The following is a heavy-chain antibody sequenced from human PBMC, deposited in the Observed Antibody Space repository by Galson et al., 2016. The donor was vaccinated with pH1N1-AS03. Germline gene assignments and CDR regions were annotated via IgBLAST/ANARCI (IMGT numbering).Heavy chain of an antibody. Sequence: PALVKPTQTLTLTYTFSGFSLSTGGVHVAWIRQPPGNALEWLALIFWDGETRYRPSVSSSLTITKDTAKNQVVLTMTNMDPVDTATYYCARRTHVNGGLDSWGQGTLVSVSS. D-gene: IGHD3-10*01. V-gene: IGHV2-5*02. CDR3: ARRTHVNGGLDS. J-gene: IGHJ4*02. CDR2: IFWDGET. CDR1: GFSLSTGGVH.